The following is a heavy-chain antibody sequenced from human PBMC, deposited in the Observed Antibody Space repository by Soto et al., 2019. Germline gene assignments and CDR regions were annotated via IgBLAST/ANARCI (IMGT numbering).Heavy chain of an antibody. V-gene: IGHV4-34*01. J-gene: IGHJ4*02. Sequence: PSETLSLTCAVYGGSFSCYYWSWIRQPPGKGLEWIGEINHSGSTNYNPSLKSRVTISVDTSKNQFSLKLSSVTAADTAVYYCARGXHYYDSSGYSAPYYFDYWGQGTLVTVSS. D-gene: IGHD3-22*01. CDR3: ARGXHYYDSSGYSAPYYFDY. CDR2: INHSGST. CDR1: GGSFSCYY.